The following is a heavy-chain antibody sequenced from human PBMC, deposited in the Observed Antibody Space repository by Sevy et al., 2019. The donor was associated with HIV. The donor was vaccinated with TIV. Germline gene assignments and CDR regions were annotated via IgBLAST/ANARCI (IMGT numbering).Heavy chain of an antibody. CDR3: ARAAAEYYYGMDV. J-gene: IGHJ6*02. D-gene: IGHD6-13*01. CDR2: IYYSGMT. Sequence: SDTLSLTYTVSGVSISGYYWSWIRQSPGKGLEWIGYIYYSGMTNYNPSLKSRVTISDDTSKNQFSLKLNSVTAADTAVYYCARAAAEYYYGMDVWGQGTKVTVSS. V-gene: IGHV4-59*07. CDR1: GVSISGYY.